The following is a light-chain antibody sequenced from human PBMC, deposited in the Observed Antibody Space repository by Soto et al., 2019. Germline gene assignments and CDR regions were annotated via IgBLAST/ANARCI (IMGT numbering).Light chain of an antibody. J-gene: IGKJ4*01. Sequence: DIVMTQSPDSLAVSLGETITISCRSRWSLLSTSSNRNSLLWYQQRPGQPPKLLIYWASTRESGVPDRFSGSGSGTDFTLTISSLQAEDVAVYYCQQYYSTPLTFGGGTKVEIK. CDR3: QQYYSTPLT. V-gene: IGKV4-1*01. CDR2: WAS. CDR1: WSLLSTSSNRNS.